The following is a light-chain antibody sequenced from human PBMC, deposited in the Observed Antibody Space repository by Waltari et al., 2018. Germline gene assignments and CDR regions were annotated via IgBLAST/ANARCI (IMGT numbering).Light chain of an antibody. J-gene: IGLJ2*01. CDR1: SSNIGSNT. CDR2: SNN. Sequence: QSVLTQPPSASGTPGQRVTISCSGSSSNIGSNTVNWYQQLPGTPPKLLIYSNNQRPSGVPDRFSGSKSGTSASLAISGLQSEDEADYYCAAWDDSLNVVVFGGGTKLTVL. CDR3: AAWDDSLNVVV. V-gene: IGLV1-44*01.